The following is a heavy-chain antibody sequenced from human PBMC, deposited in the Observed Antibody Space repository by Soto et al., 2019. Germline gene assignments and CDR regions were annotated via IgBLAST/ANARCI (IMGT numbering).Heavy chain of an antibody. V-gene: IGHV3-7*01. CDR3: ARDLRYDAFDI. CDR1: AFTFSRYW. CDR2: IKQDGGEK. Sequence: GGSLRLSCAASAFTFSRYWLTWVRQAPGKGLEWVANIKQDGGEKYYVDSVKGRFTISRDNAKNSLFLEMNSLRAEDTAVYYCARDLRYDAFDIWGQGTMVTVSS. J-gene: IGHJ3*02.